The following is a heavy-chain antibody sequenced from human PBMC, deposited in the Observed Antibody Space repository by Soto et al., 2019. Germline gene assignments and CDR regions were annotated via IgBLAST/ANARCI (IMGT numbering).Heavy chain of an antibody. V-gene: IGHV1-2*02. Sequence: ASVKVSCKASGYTFTGYYMHWVRQAPGQGLEWMGWINPNSGGTNYAQKFQGRVTMTRDTSISTAYMELSRLRSDDTAVYYCARGVTIFGVVINDWFDPWGQGTLVTVSS. J-gene: IGHJ5*02. CDR2: INPNSGGT. D-gene: IGHD3-3*01. CDR3: ARGVTIFGVVINDWFDP. CDR1: GYTFTGYY.